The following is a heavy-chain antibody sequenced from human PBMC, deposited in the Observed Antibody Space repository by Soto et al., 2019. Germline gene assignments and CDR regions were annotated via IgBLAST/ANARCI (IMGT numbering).Heavy chain of an antibody. J-gene: IGHJ4*02. CDR2: ISGNGDGT. CDR1: GFTFSTYA. CDR3: AKESSGWDMGDF. V-gene: IGHV3-23*01. D-gene: IGHD6-19*01. Sequence: EVQLLESGGGLVQPGGSLSLSCAASGFTFSTYAMSWGRQAPGKGLEWVSTISGNGDGTYYADSVKGRFTISRDNPKNTLYLQMNSLRAEDTAVYYCAKESSGWDMGDFWGQGTLVTVSS.